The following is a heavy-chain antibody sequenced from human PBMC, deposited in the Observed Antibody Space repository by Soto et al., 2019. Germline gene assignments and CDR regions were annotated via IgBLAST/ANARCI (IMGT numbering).Heavy chain of an antibody. Sequence: GGSLRLSCAASGFTFTSFGMHWVRQAPGKGLEWVAVISYDGSNKYYADSVKGRFTISRDNSKNTLYLQMNSLRAEDTAVYYCAKDPGSHENYYYYAMDVWGQGTTVTVSS. CDR2: ISYDGSNK. V-gene: IGHV3-30*18. CDR3: AKDPGSHENYYYYAMDV. J-gene: IGHJ6*02. CDR1: GFTFTSFG.